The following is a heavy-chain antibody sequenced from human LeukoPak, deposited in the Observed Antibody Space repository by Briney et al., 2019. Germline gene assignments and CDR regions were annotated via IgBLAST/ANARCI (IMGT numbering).Heavy chain of an antibody. CDR3: ARGIPSFRGTKYYYYMDV. J-gene: IGHJ6*03. CDR2: IYYSGST. D-gene: IGHD3-16*01. Sequence: PSETLSLTCTVSGGSISSYYWSWIRQPPGKGLEWIGYIYYSGSTNYNPSLKSRVTISVDTSKNQFSLKLSSVTAADTAVYYCARGIPSFRGTKYYYYMDVWGKGTTVTVSS. V-gene: IGHV4-59*01. CDR1: GGSISSYY.